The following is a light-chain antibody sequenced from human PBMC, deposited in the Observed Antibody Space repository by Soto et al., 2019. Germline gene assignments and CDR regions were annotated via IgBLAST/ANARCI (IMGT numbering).Light chain of an antibody. Sequence: QSALTQPPSASGSPGQSVTISCTGTSSDVGGYNYVSWYQPHPGKAPKLMIYKVSKRPSGVPDRFSGSKSGNTASLTVSGLQAEEEADYYCSSYAGSNHVVFGGGTKLPFL. J-gene: IGLJ2*01. CDR2: KVS. CDR3: SSYAGSNHVV. V-gene: IGLV2-8*01. CDR1: SSDVGGYNY.